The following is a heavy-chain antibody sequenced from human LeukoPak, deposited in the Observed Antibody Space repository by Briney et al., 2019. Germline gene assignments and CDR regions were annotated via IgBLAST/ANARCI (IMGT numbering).Heavy chain of an antibody. D-gene: IGHD6-13*01. Sequence: GGSLRLSCAASRFHLNTFSMGWVRQAPGKGLGGDSGITASGDRTHYPDSVKGRFTISRDNSKSPLYLQMNSLTADDSAIYFCAKDLRGPAAVTWYFDLWGRGTLVTVSS. CDR2: ITASGDRT. V-gene: IGHV3-23*01. CDR3: AKDLRGPAAVTWYFDL. J-gene: IGHJ2*01. CDR1: RFHLNTFS.